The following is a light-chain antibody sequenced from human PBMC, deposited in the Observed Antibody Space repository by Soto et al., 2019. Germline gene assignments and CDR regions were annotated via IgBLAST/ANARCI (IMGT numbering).Light chain of an antibody. CDR1: QSVLSSSNNQNY. Sequence: DIVMTQSPDSLAVSLGERATINCKSSQSVLSSSNNQNYLAWYQQKAGQPPKLLIYWASTRESGVPDRFSGSGSGEDFTLTISSLQAEDVAVYYCQQYYSSPPTFGQGTKVEIK. J-gene: IGKJ1*01. CDR2: WAS. CDR3: QQYYSSPPT. V-gene: IGKV4-1*01.